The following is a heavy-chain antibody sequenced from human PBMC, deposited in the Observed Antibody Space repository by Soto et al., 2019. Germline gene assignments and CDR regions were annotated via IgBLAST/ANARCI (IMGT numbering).Heavy chain of an antibody. CDR2: IYYSGST. V-gene: IGHV4-31*03. CDR3: ARGSSEEGRGYFDWSLYYYYGMDV. Sequence: QVQLQESGPGLVKPSQTLSLTCTVSGGSISSGGYYWSWIRQHPGKGLEWIGYIYYSGSTYYNPSLKSRVTRSVDPSKNQFSLKLSSVTAADTAVYYCARGSSEEGRGYFDWSLYYYYGMDVWGQGTTVTVSS. CDR1: GGSISSGGYY. D-gene: IGHD3-9*01. J-gene: IGHJ6*02.